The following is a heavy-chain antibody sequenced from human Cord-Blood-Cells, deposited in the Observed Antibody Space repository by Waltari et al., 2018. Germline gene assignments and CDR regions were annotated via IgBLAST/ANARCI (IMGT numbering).Heavy chain of an antibody. D-gene: IGHD4-17*01. Sequence: QVQLQQWGAGLLKPSETLSLTRAVYGGSSRGYYWSWIRQPPGKGLEWIGEIHHSGSTNYNPSLKSRVTISVDTSKNQFSLKLSSVTAADTAVYYCARGDYHDYWGQGTLVTVSS. CDR3: ARGDYHDY. J-gene: IGHJ4*02. CDR2: IHHSGST. V-gene: IGHV4-34*01. CDR1: GGSSRGYY.